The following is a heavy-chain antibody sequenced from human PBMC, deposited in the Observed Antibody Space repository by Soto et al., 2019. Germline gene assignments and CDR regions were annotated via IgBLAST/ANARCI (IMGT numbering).Heavy chain of an antibody. CDR1: GYTFITYA. V-gene: IGHV1-46*01. J-gene: IGHJ4*02. CDR3: ARGGGTLDY. CDR2: ISPRDGSA. Sequence: QVQLVQSGAEVKKSGASVKVSCKASGYTFITYAMYWVRQAPGQGLEWMVIISPRDGSATYAQKFQGRVTMTRDTSTGTVYMELSSLRSEDTAVYYCARGGGTLDYWGQGTLITVSS.